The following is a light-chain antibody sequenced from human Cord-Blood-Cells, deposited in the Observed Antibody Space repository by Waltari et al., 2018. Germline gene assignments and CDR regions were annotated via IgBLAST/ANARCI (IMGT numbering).Light chain of an antibody. CDR1: SRAVGGYNY. Sequence: QSALTQPASVSGSPGQSITISCTGTSRAVGGYNYVSWYQQHPGKAPKHMIYDVSNRPAGVSNPFSGSQSGNTASRTISGLQAEDEADYYCSSYTSSSTVVFGGGTKLTVL. CDR3: SSYTSSSTVV. J-gene: IGLJ2*01. V-gene: IGLV2-14*01. CDR2: DVS.